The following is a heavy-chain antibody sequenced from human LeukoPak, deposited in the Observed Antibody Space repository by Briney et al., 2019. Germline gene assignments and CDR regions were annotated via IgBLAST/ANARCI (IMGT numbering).Heavy chain of an antibody. CDR1: GGTFSRYA. D-gene: IGHD2-2*02. J-gene: IGHJ6*03. Sequence: SVKVSCKASGGTFSRYAISWVRQAPGQGLEWMGGIIPIFGTANYAQKFQGRVTITTDESTSTAYMELSSLRSGDTAVYYCASTPFYCSSTSCYIGVDYYYYMDVWGKGTTVTVSS. V-gene: IGHV1-69*05. CDR3: ASTPFYCSSTSCYIGVDYYYYMDV. CDR2: IIPIFGTA.